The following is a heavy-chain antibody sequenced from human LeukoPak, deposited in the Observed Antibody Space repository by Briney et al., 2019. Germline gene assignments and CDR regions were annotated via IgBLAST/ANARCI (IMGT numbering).Heavy chain of an antibody. D-gene: IGHD6-13*01. V-gene: IGHV1-46*01. Sequence: ASVKVPCKASGYTFTSYYMHWVRQAPGQGLEWMGIINPTTGDTNYAQKFQGRLTMTRDMSTSTVYMELSSLTSEDTAVFYCARYGFSTVWQGGWHAFDIWGQGTVVTVSS. CDR2: INPTTGDT. CDR1: GYTFTSYY. J-gene: IGHJ3*02. CDR3: ARYGFSTVWQGGWHAFDI.